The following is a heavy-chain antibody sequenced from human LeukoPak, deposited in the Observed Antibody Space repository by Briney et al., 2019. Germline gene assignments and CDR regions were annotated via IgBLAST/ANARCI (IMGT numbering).Heavy chain of an antibody. V-gene: IGHV3-7*01. Sequence: GGSLRLSCAASGFTFSRYWMNWVRQAPGKGLERVANIKQDGSETYYVESVKGRFTISRDSAKNSLYLQMNSLRAEDTAVYYCARDSSGFDYWGQGTLVTVSS. D-gene: IGHD6-19*01. CDR3: ARDSSGFDY. CDR2: IKQDGSET. J-gene: IGHJ4*02. CDR1: GFTFSRYW.